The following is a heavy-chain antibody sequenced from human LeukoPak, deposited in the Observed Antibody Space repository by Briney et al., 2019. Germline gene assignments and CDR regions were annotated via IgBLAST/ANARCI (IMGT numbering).Heavy chain of an antibody. CDR2: IYYSGST. CDR3: ARDGALYDSSGYYYTPGTGYFDY. D-gene: IGHD3-22*01. CDR1: GGSISNSGYY. V-gene: IGHV4-39*07. Sequence: SETLSLTCTVSGGSISNSGYYWGWIRQPPGKGLEWIGSIYYSGSTYYNPSLKSRVTISVDTSKNQFSLKLSSVTAADTAVYYCARDGALYDSSGYYYTPGTGYFDYWGQGTLVTVSS. J-gene: IGHJ4*02.